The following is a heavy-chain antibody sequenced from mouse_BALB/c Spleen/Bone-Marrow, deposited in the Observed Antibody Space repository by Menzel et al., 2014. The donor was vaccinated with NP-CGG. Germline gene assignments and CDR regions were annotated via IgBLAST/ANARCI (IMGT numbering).Heavy chain of an antibody. V-gene: IGHV5-9-2*01. CDR3: ARHGYYDQTEVSFDY. CDR2: ISGGGSYT. J-gene: IGHJ3*01. CDR1: GFTFSNYC. D-gene: IGHD2-4*01. Sequence: EVKLMESGGGLVKPGGSLKLSCAASGFTFSNYCMSWVRQTPGKRLQWVGTISGGGSYTFYPHSVKGKFAVSRDKAKNNLYTQMIKLRSEDTADYYGARHGYYDQTEVSFDYWGQGTLVTVSA.